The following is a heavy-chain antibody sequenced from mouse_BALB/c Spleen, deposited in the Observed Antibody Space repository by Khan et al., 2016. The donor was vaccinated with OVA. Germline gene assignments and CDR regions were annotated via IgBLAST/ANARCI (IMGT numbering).Heavy chain of an antibody. Sequence: EVQLQQSGPELVKPGASVKISCKTSGYTFTEFTMHWVKQSHGKSLEWIGRIDPNNGGTTYSQMFKGKATLTVDKSSSTAYTELRSLTSEDSAVYYCGRRKYYAYSWYFDVWGEGTTVTVSS. CDR1: GYTFTEFT. V-gene: IGHV1-18*01. D-gene: IGHD1-2*01. CDR2: IDPNNGGT. J-gene: IGHJ1*01. CDR3: GRRKYYAYSWYFDV.